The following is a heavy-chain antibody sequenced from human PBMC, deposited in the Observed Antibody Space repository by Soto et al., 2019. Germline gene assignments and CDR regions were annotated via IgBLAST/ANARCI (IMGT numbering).Heavy chain of an antibody. V-gene: IGHV3-23*01. CDR1: GFTFSSYA. CDR2: ISGSGGST. D-gene: IGHD5-12*01. Sequence: GGSLRLSCAASGFTFSSYAMSWVRQAPGKGLEWVSAISGSGGSTYYADSVKGRFTISRDNSKNKLYLQMNSLRAEDTAVYYCANSQGYSGYDSKKAFDLWGQGTMVTVSS. J-gene: IGHJ3*01. CDR3: ANSQGYSGYDSKKAFDL.